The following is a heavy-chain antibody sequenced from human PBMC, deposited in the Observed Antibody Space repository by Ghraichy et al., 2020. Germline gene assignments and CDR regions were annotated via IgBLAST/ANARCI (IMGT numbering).Heavy chain of an antibody. J-gene: IGHJ4*02. Sequence: SETLSLTCTVSGGSISSSSYYWGWIRQPPGKGLEWIGSIYYSGSTYYNSSLKSRVTISVDTSKNQFSLKLSSVTAADTAVYYCARHRGPLLEWLLDDYWGQGTLVTVSS. V-gene: IGHV4-39*01. CDR3: ARHRGPLLEWLLDDY. CDR2: IYYSGST. D-gene: IGHD3-3*01. CDR1: GGSISSSSYY.